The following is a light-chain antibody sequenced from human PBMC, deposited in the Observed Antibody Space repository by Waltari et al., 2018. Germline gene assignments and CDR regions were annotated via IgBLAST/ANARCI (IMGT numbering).Light chain of an antibody. Sequence: DIQMTQSPSSLSASVGDRVTITCRASQTIINYFNWYQHKPGKAPNLLIYAASSLQSGVPSRFSGSGSGTDFTLTISSVQPEDSGTYYCQRSYTTPFMYNFGQGTKLEIK. CDR1: QTIINY. J-gene: IGKJ2*01. V-gene: IGKV1-39*01. CDR2: AAS. CDR3: QRSYTTPFMYN.